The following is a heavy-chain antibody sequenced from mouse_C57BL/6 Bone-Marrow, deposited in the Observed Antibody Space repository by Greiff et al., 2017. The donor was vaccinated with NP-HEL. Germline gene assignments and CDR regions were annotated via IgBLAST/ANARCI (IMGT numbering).Heavy chain of an antibody. CDR2: IDPSDSYT. V-gene: IGHV1-59*01. Sequence: QVPLQQPGAELVRPGTSVKLSCKASGYTFTSYWMHWVKQRPGQGLEWIGVIDPSDSYTNYNQKFKGKATLTVDTSSSTAYMQLSSLTSEDSAVYYCTPRDYWGQGTTLTVSS. CDR3: TPRDY. CDR1: GYTFTSYW. J-gene: IGHJ2*01.